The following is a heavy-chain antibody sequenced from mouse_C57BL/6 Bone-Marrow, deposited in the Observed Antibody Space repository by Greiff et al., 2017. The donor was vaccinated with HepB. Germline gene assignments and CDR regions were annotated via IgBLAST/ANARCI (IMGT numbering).Heavy chain of an antibody. D-gene: IGHD1-1*01. CDR1: GYTFTSYW. CDR2: IHPNSGST. Sequence: QVQLQQPGAELVKPGASVKLSCKASGYTFTSYWMHWVKQRPGQGLEWIGMIHPNSGSTNYNEKFKSKATLTVDKSSSTAYMQLRSLTSEDSAVYYCARAPNYYGSSHWYFDVWGTGTTVTVSS. CDR3: ARAPNYYGSSHWYFDV. V-gene: IGHV1-64*01. J-gene: IGHJ1*03.